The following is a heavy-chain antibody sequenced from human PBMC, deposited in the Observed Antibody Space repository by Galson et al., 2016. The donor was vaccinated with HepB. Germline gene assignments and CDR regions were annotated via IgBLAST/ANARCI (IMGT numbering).Heavy chain of an antibody. CDR3: LKEYPQEAVA. V-gene: IGHV3-23*01. D-gene: IGHD6-19*01. CDR1: GFTFSSCA. Sequence: SLRLSCAASGFTFSSCAMSWVRQAPGKGLEWVSGISRSGDSTYYAESMRGRFTISRGNSKNMLYRQMSSLRAEDTALYYCLKEYPQEAVAWGQGTLVTVSS. CDR2: ISRSGDST. J-gene: IGHJ1*01.